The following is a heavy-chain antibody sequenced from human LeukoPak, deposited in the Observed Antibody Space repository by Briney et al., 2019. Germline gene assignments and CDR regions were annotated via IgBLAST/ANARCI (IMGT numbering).Heavy chain of an antibody. Sequence: GGSLRLSCAASGLTFSSYAMNWVRQAPGKGLEWVSAISSSGGSTYYADSVKGRFTISRDNSKNTLYLQMNSLRAEDTAVYYCANRAAAGSTWGQGTLVTVSS. CDR1: GLTFSSYA. D-gene: IGHD6-13*01. CDR3: ANRAAAGST. V-gene: IGHV3-23*01. CDR2: ISSSGGST. J-gene: IGHJ5*02.